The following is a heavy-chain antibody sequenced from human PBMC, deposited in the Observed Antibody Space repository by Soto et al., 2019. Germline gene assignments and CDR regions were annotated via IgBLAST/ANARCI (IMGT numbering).Heavy chain of an antibody. Sequence: SETLSLTCTVSGGSISSYYWSWIRQPPGKGLEWIGYIYYSGSTNYNPSLKSRVTISVDTSKNQFSLKLSSVTAADTAVYYCAREGSSGYWTYWGQGTLVSVSS. J-gene: IGHJ4*02. CDR2: IYYSGST. CDR1: GGSISSYY. CDR3: AREGSSGYWTY. V-gene: IGHV4-59*01. D-gene: IGHD3-22*01.